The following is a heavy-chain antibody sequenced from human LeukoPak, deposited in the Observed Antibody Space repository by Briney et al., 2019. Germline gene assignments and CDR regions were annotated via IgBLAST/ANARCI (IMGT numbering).Heavy chain of an antibody. Sequence: PGASVKVSCKASGYTFTGYYMHWVRQAPGQGLEWMGWINPNSGGTNYAQKFQGRVTMTRDTSISTAYMELSRLRSDDTAVYYCARDRDGYDFWSGYLDYWGQGTLVTVSS. CDR1: GYTFTGYY. V-gene: IGHV1-2*02. D-gene: IGHD3-3*01. CDR3: ARDRDGYDFWSGYLDY. CDR2: INPNSGGT. J-gene: IGHJ4*02.